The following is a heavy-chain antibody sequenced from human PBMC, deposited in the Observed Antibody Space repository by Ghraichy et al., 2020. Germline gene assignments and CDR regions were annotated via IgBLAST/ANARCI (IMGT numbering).Heavy chain of an antibody. Sequence: GGSLRLSCAASGFTFRRYGMSWFRQAPGKGPEWVSVISPSGGDTFYADSVKGRFTISRDNSKNTLHLQMTSLRAEDTAVYYCAKPGATPPSRSFDYGGQGARVTVSS. V-gene: IGHV3-23*01. CDR2: ISPSGGDT. CDR3: AKPGATPPSRSFDY. CDR1: GFTFRRYG. J-gene: IGHJ4*02. D-gene: IGHD1-26*01.